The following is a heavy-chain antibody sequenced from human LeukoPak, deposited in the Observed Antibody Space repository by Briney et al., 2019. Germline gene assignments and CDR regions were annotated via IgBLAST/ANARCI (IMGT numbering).Heavy chain of an antibody. J-gene: IGHJ3*01. CDR3: AADGEYAFLV. CDR1: GLTYHNTW. D-gene: IGHD2/OR15-2a*01. V-gene: IGHV3-74*01. CDR2: IVSDGITT. Sequence: PGGSLGLSCAASGLTYHNTWMHWIRQAPGKGLVWVSRIVSDGITTTYADSVKGRFTISRDNAKNTLYLQMNSLRADDTAVYYCAADGEYAFLVWGQGTMVTVSS.